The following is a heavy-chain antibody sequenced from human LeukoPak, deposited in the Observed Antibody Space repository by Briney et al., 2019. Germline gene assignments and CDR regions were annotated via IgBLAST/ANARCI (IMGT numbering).Heavy chain of an antibody. D-gene: IGHD6-19*01. J-gene: IGHJ3*02. CDR1: GGSISSGYY. CDR2: IYYSGST. V-gene: IGHV4-39*01. Sequence: SQTLSLTCTVSGGSISSGYYWGWIRQPPGKGLEWIGSIYYSGSTYYNPSLKSRVTISVDTSKNQFSLKLSSVTAADTAVYYCARQVAVFAFDIWGQGTMVTVSS. CDR3: ARQVAVFAFDI.